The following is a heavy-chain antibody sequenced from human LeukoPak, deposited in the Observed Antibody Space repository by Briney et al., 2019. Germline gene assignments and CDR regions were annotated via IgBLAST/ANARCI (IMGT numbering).Heavy chain of an antibody. CDR1: GFTFSSYA. CDR3: AKDRSDYGDYDYCMDV. D-gene: IGHD4-17*01. J-gene: IGHJ6*03. Sequence: GGSLRLSCAASGFTFSSYAMSWVRQAPGKGLEWVSAISGSGGSTYYADSVKGRFTISRDNSKNTLYLQMNSLRAEDTAVYYCAKDRSDYGDYDYCMDVWGKGTTVTVSS. V-gene: IGHV3-23*01. CDR2: ISGSGGST.